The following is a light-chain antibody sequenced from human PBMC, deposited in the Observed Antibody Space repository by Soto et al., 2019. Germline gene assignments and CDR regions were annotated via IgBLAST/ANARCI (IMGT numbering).Light chain of an antibody. CDR2: AAS. CDR1: QSISRN. Sequence: DIQMTQSPSSLSASVGDRVTITCRASQSISRNLNWYQHKPGKAPKLLIYAASSLQNGVPSRFSGGGSGTDFTLSISSLQPEDFGTYYCQQNYTTASFTFGHGTRLEIK. CDR3: QQNYTTASFT. J-gene: IGKJ5*01. V-gene: IGKV1-39*01.